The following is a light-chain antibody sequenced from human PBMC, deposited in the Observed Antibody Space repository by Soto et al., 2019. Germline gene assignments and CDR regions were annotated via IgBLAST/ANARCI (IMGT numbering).Light chain of an antibody. V-gene: IGKV1-6*01. CDR1: QGIRND. CDR2: AAS. CDR3: LQDYNYPWT. J-gene: IGKJ1*01. Sequence: AIQMTQSPSSLSASVGDRVTITCRASQGIRNDLGWYQQKPGKAPNLLIYAASSLQSGVPSRFSGSVSGTDFTLPISSLQPEDFATYYCLQDYNYPWTFGQGTKVEIK.